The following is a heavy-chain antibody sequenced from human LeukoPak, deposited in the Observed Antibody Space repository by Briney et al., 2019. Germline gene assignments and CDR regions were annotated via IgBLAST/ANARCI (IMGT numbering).Heavy chain of an antibody. J-gene: IGHJ5*02. CDR1: GFTFSSYA. CDR2: ISGSGGST. Sequence: PGGSLRLSCAASGFTFSSYAMSWVRQAPGKGLEWVSGISGSGGSTNYADSVKGRFTISRDNSKNTLYLQINRLRAKDTAVYYCAKEAYYWFDPWGQGTLVTVSS. V-gene: IGHV3-23*01. CDR3: AKEAYYWFDP. D-gene: IGHD3-10*01.